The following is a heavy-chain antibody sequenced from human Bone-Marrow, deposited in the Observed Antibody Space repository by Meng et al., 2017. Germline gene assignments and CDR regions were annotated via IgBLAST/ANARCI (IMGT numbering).Heavy chain of an antibody. CDR3: TRSTSFYYDFWSNNDDFED. Sequence: SETLSLTCTVSGGSTGSSSYYWGWIRQPPGKGLEWIGTTHHNGNTYYNPSLNSRVTVSLDTSKNQVSLKLTAVTAADTAVYFCTRSTSFYYDFWSNNDDFEDWGQGTMVTVSS. D-gene: IGHD3-3*01. CDR2: THHNGNT. CDR1: GGSTGSSSYY. V-gene: IGHV4-39*07. J-gene: IGHJ3*01.